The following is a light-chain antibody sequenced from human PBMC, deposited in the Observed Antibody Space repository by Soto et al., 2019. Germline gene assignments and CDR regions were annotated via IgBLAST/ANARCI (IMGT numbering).Light chain of an antibody. CDR2: EVR. J-gene: IGLJ2*01. CDR1: SSDVGGYNY. V-gene: IGLV2-14*01. Sequence: QSALTQPASVSASPGHSITISCIGTSSDVGGYNYVSWYQQHPDKAPKLIIYEVRNRPSGISNRFSGSKSGNTASLTIYGIQAEDEADYYCSSFASTNSLLFGGGTKLTVL. CDR3: SSFASTNSLL.